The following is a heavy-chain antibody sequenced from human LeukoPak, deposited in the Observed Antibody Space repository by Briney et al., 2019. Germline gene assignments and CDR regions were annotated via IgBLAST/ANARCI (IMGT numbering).Heavy chain of an antibody. V-gene: IGHV3-23*01. D-gene: IGHD2-21*02. Sequence: GGSLRLSCAASGFTFSSYAMSWVRQAPGKGLEWVSTFSGSGGRTYYADSVKGRFTISRDNSKNTLYLQMNSPRAEDTAVYYCASGVVVTAIYYYFDYWGQGTLVTVSS. CDR1: GFTFSSYA. CDR2: FSGSGGRT. J-gene: IGHJ4*02. CDR3: ASGVVVTAIYYYFDY.